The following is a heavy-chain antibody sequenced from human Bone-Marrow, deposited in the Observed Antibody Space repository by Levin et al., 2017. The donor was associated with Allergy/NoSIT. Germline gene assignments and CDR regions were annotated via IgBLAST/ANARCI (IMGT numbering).Heavy chain of an antibody. CDR2: ISSGSGSR. V-gene: IGHV3-48*01. D-gene: IGHD3-22*01. J-gene: IGHJ2*01. Sequence: GESLKISCAASGFTFSTYNMNWVRQAPGKGLEWVSYISSGSGSRYYADSVKGRFTVSRDNSNNSLYLQMNSLRAEDTAVYHCARETTYYFDSSGHLRAGGYFDLWGRGTLVTVSS. CDR3: ARETTYYFDSSGHLRAGGYFDL. CDR1: GFTFSTYN.